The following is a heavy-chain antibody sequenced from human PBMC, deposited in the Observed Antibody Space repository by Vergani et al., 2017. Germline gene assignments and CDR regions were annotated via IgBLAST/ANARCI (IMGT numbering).Heavy chain of an antibody. CDR3: AREREQLVAGPGPYYYYYYMDV. CDR2: IIPIFGTA. V-gene: IGHV1-69*01. D-gene: IGHD6-13*01. Sequence: QVQLVQSGAEVKKPGSSVKVSCKASGGTFSSYAISWVRQAPGQGLEWMGGIIPIFGTANYAQKFQGRVTITADESTSTAYMELSSLRSEDTAVYYCAREREQLVAGPGPYYYYYYMDVWGKGTTVTVSS. CDR1: GGTFSSYA. J-gene: IGHJ6*03.